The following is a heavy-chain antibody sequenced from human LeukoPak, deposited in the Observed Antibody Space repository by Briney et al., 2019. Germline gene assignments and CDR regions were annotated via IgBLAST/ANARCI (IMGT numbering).Heavy chain of an antibody. CDR1: GGSISSYY. CDR3: ARHLLYYDTSGYLYYGMDV. J-gene: IGHJ6*02. Sequence: SETLSHTCTVSGGSISSYYWSWIRQPAGKGLEWIGRIYTSGSTNYNPSLKSRVTMSVDTSKNQFSLKLSSVTAADTAVYYCARHLLYYDTSGYLYYGMDVWGQGTTVTVSS. D-gene: IGHD3-22*01. V-gene: IGHV4-4*07. CDR2: IYTSGST.